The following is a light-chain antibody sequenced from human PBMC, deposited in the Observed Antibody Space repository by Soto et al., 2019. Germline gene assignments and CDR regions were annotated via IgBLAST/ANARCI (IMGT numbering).Light chain of an antibody. CDR3: QQYGSSRRLI. V-gene: IGKV3-20*01. J-gene: IGKJ4*01. CDR2: GAS. Sequence: EIVLTQSPGTLSLSPGERATLSCRASQSVSSSYLAWYQQKPGQAPRLLIYGASSRATGIPDRFSGSGSGTGFTLTISRLEPEDFAVYYCQQYGSSRRLIFGGGTKVEIK. CDR1: QSVSSSY.